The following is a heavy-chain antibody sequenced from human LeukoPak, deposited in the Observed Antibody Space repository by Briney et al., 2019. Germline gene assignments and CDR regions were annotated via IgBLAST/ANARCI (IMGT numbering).Heavy chain of an antibody. Sequence: GGSLRLSCAASGFTFSTYSMHWVRQAPGKGLEWVSSISDSSIFIYYADSLKGRFNSSRDNAKNSLYLQMNSLRAEDTAIYYCARSTPSSVFDYWGQGTLVTVSS. V-gene: IGHV3-21*01. CDR3: ARSTPSSVFDY. CDR2: ISDSSIFI. J-gene: IGHJ4*02. D-gene: IGHD2-15*01. CDR1: GFTFSTYS.